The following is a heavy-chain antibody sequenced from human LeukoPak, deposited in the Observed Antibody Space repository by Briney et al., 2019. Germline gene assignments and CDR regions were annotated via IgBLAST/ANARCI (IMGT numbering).Heavy chain of an antibody. V-gene: IGHV4-4*07. CDR1: GGSISSYY. CDR3: ARGSSGYYSGRGLDTYYYYYYMDV. Sequence: KPSETLSLTCTVSGGSISSYYWSWIRQPAGKGLEWIGRIYTSGSTNYNPSLKSRVTMSVDTSKNQFSLKLSSVTAADTAVYYCARGSSGYYSGRGLDTYYYYYYMDVWGKGTTVTVSS. CDR2: IYTSGST. D-gene: IGHD3-22*01. J-gene: IGHJ6*03.